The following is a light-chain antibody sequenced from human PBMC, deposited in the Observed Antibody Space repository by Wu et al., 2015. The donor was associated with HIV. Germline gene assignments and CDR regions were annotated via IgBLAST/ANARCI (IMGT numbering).Light chain of an antibody. Sequence: EIVLTQFPAALSISPGERATLSCRASRSVSSAVAWYQQKPGQTPRLLIYDASNRATGIPDRFSGSGSGTDFTLTISRLEPEDFAVYYCQQDGGSPHTFGQGTKVEIK. CDR3: QQDGGSPHT. J-gene: IGKJ1*01. CDR1: RSVSSA. V-gene: IGKV3-20*01. CDR2: DAS.